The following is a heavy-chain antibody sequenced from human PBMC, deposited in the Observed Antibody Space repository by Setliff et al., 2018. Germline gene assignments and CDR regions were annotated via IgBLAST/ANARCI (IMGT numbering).Heavy chain of an antibody. CDR2: FIPILGAT. CDR3: ARELRSPYWHLDS. CDR1: GGTFSSSG. V-gene: IGHV1-69*13. D-gene: IGHD3-16*01. J-gene: IGHJ5*01. Sequence: SVKVSCESSGGTFSSSGITWVRQAPGQGLQWLGRFIPILGATNYAQNFQGRVTITADESTSTGYMELRSLRSDDTAVYYCARELRSPYWHLDSWGQGTQVTVSS.